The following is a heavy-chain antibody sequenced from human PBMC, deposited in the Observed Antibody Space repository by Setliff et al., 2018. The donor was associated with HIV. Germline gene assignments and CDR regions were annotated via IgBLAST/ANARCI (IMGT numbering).Heavy chain of an antibody. J-gene: IGHJ6*03. Sequence: GASVKVSCKASGYTFISYYMHWVRQAPGQGLEWMGVINPSGGSTTYAQKFQGRVTMTRDTSTTTVYMEVSSLRSEDTAVYYWAREPGTWELRRFYYMDVWGKGTTGTVSS. CDR1: GYTFISYY. CDR2: INPSGGST. V-gene: IGHV1-46*01. CDR3: AREPGTWELRRFYYMDV. D-gene: IGHD1-26*01.